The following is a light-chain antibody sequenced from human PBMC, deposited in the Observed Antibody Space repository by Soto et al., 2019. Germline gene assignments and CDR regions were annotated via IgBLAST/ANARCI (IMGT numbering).Light chain of an antibody. V-gene: IGKV3-20*01. Sequence: EIVMTQSPGTLSLSPGERATLSCRASQSISSNFLAWYQRKPGQAPRLLIYGKSSRATGIPDRFSGSASGTDFTLTISRLEPEDFAVYYCQQYGVSPTFGGGTKVDIK. CDR3: QQYGVSPT. CDR2: GKS. CDR1: QSISSNF. J-gene: IGKJ4*01.